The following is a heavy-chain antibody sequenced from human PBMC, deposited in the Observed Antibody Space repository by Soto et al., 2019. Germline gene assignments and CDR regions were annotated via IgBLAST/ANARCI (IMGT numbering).Heavy chain of an antibody. Sequence: EVQLVESGEGLVQPGGSLRLSSAASGFTFSSYWMSWVRKAPGKGLEWVANIKQDGSEKYYVDSVKGRFTISRDNAKNSLYLQMNSLRAEDTAVYYCARATGYCSGGSCYYYYGMDVWGQGTTVTVSS. CDR1: GFTFSSYW. CDR2: IKQDGSEK. CDR3: ARATGYCSGGSCYYYYGMDV. D-gene: IGHD2-15*01. J-gene: IGHJ6*02. V-gene: IGHV3-7*01.